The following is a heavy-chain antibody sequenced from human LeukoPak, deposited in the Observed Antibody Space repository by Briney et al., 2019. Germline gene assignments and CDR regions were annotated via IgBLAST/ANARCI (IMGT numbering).Heavy chain of an antibody. D-gene: IGHD6-13*01. CDR2: INSDGSST. J-gene: IGHJ6*02. V-gene: IGHV3-74*01. CDR1: GFTFSSYW. CDR3: AVLVRYYYYGMDV. Sequence: GGSLRLSCAASGFTFSSYWMHWVRHAPGKGLVWVSRINSDGSSTSYADSVKGRFTISRDNAKNTLYLQMNSQRAEDTAVYYCAVLVRYYYYGMDVWGQGTTVTVSS.